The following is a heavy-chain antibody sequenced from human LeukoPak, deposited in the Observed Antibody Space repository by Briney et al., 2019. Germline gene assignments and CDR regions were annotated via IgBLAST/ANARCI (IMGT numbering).Heavy chain of an antibody. CDR2: IYYSGST. D-gene: IGHD3-22*01. V-gene: IGHV4-39*07. Sequence: SETLSLTCTVSGGSISSYYWGWIRQPPGKGLEWIGSIYYSGSTYYNPSLKSRVTISVDTSKNQFSLKLSSVTAADTAVYYCARVQLTYYYDSSGYRYNWFDPWGQGTLVTVSS. CDR1: GGSISSYY. J-gene: IGHJ5*02. CDR3: ARVQLTYYYDSSGYRYNWFDP.